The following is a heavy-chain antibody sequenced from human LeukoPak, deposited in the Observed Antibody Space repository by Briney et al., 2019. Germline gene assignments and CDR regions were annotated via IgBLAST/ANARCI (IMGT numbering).Heavy chain of an antibody. J-gene: IGHJ6*02. V-gene: IGHV4-39*01. D-gene: IGHD2-2*01. CDR2: IYYSGST. Sequence: PSETLSLTCTVSGGSISSSSYYWGWIRPPPGKGLEWIGSIYYSGSTYYNPSLKSRLTISVDTSKNQFSLKLSSVTAADTAVYYCARLRPAANYYYYYGRDVWGQGTTVTVSS. CDR1: GGSISSSSYY. CDR3: ARLRPAANYYYYYGRDV.